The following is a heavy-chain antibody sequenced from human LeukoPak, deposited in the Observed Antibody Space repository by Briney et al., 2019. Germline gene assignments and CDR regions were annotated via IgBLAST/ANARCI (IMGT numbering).Heavy chain of an antibody. Sequence: GGSLRLSCAASGVTFSSDSMNWVRQAPGKGLEWVSSICSSSSYIYYADSVKGRFTISRDNAKNSLYLQMNSLRAEDTAVYYCARNYGSGSYYPLDYWGQGTLVTVSS. CDR2: ICSSSSYI. CDR1: GVTFSSDS. CDR3: ARNYGSGSYYPLDY. V-gene: IGHV3-21*01. D-gene: IGHD3-10*01. J-gene: IGHJ4*02.